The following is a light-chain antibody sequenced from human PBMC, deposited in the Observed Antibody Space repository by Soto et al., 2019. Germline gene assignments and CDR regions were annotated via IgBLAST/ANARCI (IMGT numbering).Light chain of an antibody. J-gene: IGLJ1*01. Sequence: QSVLTQPPSASGTPGQRVTISCTGTSSDVGGYKFVSWYQQHPGTAPKLMIYEVSNRPSGVSSRFSGSKSGNTASLTISGLQAEDEADYFCGSYTGSIYVFGNGTKVTVL. CDR2: EVS. CDR1: SSDVGGYKF. V-gene: IGLV2-14*01. CDR3: GSYTGSIYV.